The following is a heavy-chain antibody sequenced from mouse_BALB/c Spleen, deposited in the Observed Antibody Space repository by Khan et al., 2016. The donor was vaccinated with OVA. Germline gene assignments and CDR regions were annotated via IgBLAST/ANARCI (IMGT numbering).Heavy chain of an antibody. CDR2: INPTSGYT. J-gene: IGHJ2*01. CDR1: GYTFTTYW. V-gene: IGHV1-7*01. CDR3: ARDRIDY. Sequence: QVQLKESGAELAKPGASVKMSCKASGYTFTTYWMHWVKQRPGQGLEWIGYINPTSGYTDYNQKFKDKATLTADKSSSTAYMQLSSLTSDDSAVYYCARDRIDYWGLGTTLTVSS.